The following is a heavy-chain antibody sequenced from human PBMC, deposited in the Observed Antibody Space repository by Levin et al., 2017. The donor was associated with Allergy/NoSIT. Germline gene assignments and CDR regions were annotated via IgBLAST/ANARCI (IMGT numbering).Heavy chain of an antibody. V-gene: IGHV3-23*01. CDR3: VSYRDGPYIHIAY. J-gene: IGHJ4*02. D-gene: IGHD3-16*02. CDR2: ISGNSRTI. CDR1: GFTFSSYA. Sequence: GGSLRLPCVVSGFTFSSYAMSWIRQTPDKGLEWISIISGNSRTIYYADSVRGRFTISRDNSKNTLYLQMNSLSAQDTALYYCVSYRDGPYIHIAYWGQGTLVTVSS.